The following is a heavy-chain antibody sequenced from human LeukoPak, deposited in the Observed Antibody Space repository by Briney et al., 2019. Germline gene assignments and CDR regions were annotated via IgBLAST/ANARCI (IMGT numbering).Heavy chain of an antibody. CDR3: ARFDVRGSLVAFDI. D-gene: IGHD3-16*01. V-gene: IGHV4-59*01. CDR1: NGSISRYY. J-gene: IGHJ3*02. Sequence: SETLSLTCNVSNGSISRYYWNWIRQAPRKGLEWIGYVYNSGYGYDSGTTKYNPSLESRVSISLDTSKSQFSLNLKSVTAADTAVYYCARFDVRGSLVAFDIWGQGTMVTVSS. CDR2: VYNSGYGYDSGTT.